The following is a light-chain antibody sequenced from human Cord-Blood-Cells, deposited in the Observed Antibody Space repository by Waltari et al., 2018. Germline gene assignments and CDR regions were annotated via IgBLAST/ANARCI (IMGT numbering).Light chain of an antibody. CDR3: QQYNNWPWT. CDR2: GAS. J-gene: IGKJ1*01. CDR1: QSVSSN. V-gene: IGKV3-15*01. Sequence: IVMTQSQATLSVSPGERATLPCRASQSVSSNLAWYQQKPGQAPRLLIYGASTRATGIPARFSGSGSGTEFTLTISSLQSEDFAVYYCQQYNNWPWTFGQGTKVEIK.